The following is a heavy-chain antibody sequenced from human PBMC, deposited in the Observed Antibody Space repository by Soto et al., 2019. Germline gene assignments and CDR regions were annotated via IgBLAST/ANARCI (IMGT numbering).Heavy chain of an antibody. V-gene: IGHV4-31*03. CDR2: IYYSGNT. D-gene: IGHD3-10*01. CDR3: ARDYFGSGSYYTKGNWFDP. Sequence: SETLSLTCTVSGASISSGGHYWSWIRQHPGKGLEWIGYIYYSGNTYYNPSLKSRVLISIDTSKNQFSLRLSSVTAADTAVYYCARDYFGSGSYYTKGNWFDPWGQGALVTVSS. J-gene: IGHJ5*02. CDR1: GASISSGGHY.